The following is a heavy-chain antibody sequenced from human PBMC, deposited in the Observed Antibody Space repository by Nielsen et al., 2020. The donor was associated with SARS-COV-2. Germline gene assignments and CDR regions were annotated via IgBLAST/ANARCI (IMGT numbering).Heavy chain of an antibody. CDR3: ARDEVHDYGGTYYFDY. CDR1: GYTFTSYY. D-gene: IGHD4-23*01. J-gene: IGHJ4*02. Sequence: ASVKVSCKASGYTFTSYYMHWVRQAPGQGLEWMGIINPSGGSTSYAQKFQGRVTMTRDTSTSTVYMELSSLRSEDTAVYYCARDEVHDYGGTYYFDYWGQGTLVTVS. CDR2: INPSGGST. V-gene: IGHV1-46*01.